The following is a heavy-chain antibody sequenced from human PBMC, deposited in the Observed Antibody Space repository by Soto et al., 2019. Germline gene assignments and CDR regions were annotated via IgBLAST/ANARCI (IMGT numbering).Heavy chain of an antibody. D-gene: IGHD5-18*01. CDR3: ARNLDTPMISALPR. CDR2: IDPSDSYA. J-gene: IGHJ4*02. Sequence: GESLKISCKGSGYSFTSYWITWVRQRPGKGLEWMGTIDPSDSYANYSPSFQGHVTISTDNSMSTAYLQWSGLQASYTAMYYCARNLDTPMISALPRWGQGTPVTVSS. CDR1: GYSFTSYW. V-gene: IGHV5-10-1*01.